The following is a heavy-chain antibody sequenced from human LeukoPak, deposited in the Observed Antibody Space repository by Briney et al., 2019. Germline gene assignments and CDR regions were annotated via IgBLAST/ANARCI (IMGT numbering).Heavy chain of an antibody. D-gene: IGHD2-2*01. V-gene: IGHV3-74*01. CDR2: INSDGSST. Sequence: QPGGSLRLSCAASGFTFSSYWMHWVRQAPGKGLVWVSRINSDGSSTSYADSVKGRFTISRDNAKNTLYLQMNSLRAEDTAVYYCARGEYCSSTSCRAAFDIWGQGTMVTVSS. J-gene: IGHJ3*02. CDR3: ARGEYCSSTSCRAAFDI. CDR1: GFTFSSYW.